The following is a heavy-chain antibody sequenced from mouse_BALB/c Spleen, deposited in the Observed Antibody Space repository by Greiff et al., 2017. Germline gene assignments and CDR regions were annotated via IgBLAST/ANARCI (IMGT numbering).Heavy chain of an antibody. J-gene: IGHJ2*01. D-gene: IGHD4-1*01. CDR1: GYTFTDYE. CDR3: TLNWVFDY. V-gene: IGHV1-15*01. CDR2: IDPETGGT. Sequence: VQLQQSGAELVRPGASVTLSCKASGYTFTDYEMHWVKQTPVHGLEWIGAIDPETGGTAYNQKFKGKATLTADKSSSTAYMELRSLTSEDSAVYYCTLNWVFDYWGQGTTLTVSS.